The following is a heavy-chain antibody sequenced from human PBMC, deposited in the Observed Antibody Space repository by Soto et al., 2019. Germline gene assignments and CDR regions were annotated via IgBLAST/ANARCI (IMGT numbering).Heavy chain of an antibody. CDR3: ARAGAEVTTHLDW. J-gene: IGHJ4*02. CDR1: GYTFSQYG. D-gene: IGHD2-21*02. V-gene: IGHV1-18*01. Sequence: ASVKVSCKASGYTFSQYGISWVRQAPGQGLEWMGWIGAYNGNTKYVQKFQGRVTMTTDTSTSTAYMELGSLRSDDTAVYYCARAGAEVTTHLDWWGQGTLVTVSS. CDR2: IGAYNGNT.